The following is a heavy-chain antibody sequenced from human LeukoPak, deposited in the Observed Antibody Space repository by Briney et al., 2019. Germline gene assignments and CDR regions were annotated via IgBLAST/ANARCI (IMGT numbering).Heavy chain of an antibody. J-gene: IGHJ4*02. CDR2: ISSSGSTI. D-gene: IGHD6-19*01. CDR3: ARDGWAVAGIWGDY. V-gene: IGHV3-48*03. CDR1: GFTFSSYE. Sequence: PGGSLRLSCAASGFTFSSYEMNWVRQAPGKGLEWVSYISSSGSTIYYADSVKGRFTISRDNAKNSLYLQMNSLRAEDTAVYYCARDGWAVAGIWGDYWGQGTLVTVSS.